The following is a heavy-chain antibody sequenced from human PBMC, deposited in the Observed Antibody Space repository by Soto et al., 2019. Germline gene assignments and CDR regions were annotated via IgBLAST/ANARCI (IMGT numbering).Heavy chain of an antibody. Sequence: PVGSLRLSCAASGFTFSSYGMHWVRQAPGKGLEWVAVISYDGSNKYYADSVKGRFTISRDNSKNTLYLQMNSLRAEDTAVYYCAKDRRNWDVYYYYGMDVWGQGTTVTVSS. CDR2: ISYDGSNK. D-gene: IGHD7-27*01. CDR1: GFTFSSYG. CDR3: AKDRRNWDVYYYYGMDV. J-gene: IGHJ6*02. V-gene: IGHV3-30*18.